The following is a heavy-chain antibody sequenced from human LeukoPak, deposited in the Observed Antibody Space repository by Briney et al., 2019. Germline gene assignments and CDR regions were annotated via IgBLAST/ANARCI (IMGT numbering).Heavy chain of an antibody. D-gene: IGHD6-6*01. V-gene: IGHV1-69*04. CDR3: ARARSSSFTGREYYFDY. J-gene: IGHJ4*02. CDR1: GGTFSSYA. Sequence: SVKVSCKASGGTFSSYAISWVRQAPGQGLEWMGRIIPILGIANYAQKFQGRVTITADKSTSTAYMELSSLRSEDTAVYYCARARSSSFTGREYYFDYWGQGTLVTVSS. CDR2: IIPILGIA.